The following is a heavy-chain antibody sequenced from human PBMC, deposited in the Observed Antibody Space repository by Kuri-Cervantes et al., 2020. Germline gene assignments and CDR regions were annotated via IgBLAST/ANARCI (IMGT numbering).Heavy chain of an antibody. CDR1: GGSFSGYY. J-gene: IGHJ3*02. CDR2: INHSGST. Sequence: ESLKISCAVYGGSFSGYYWSWIRQPPEKGLEWIGEINHSGSTYYNPSLKSRVTISVDTSKNQFSLKLSSVTAADTAVYYCARFSDAFDIWGQGTMVTVSS. V-gene: IGHV4-34*01. CDR3: ARFSDAFDI. D-gene: IGHD3-3*01.